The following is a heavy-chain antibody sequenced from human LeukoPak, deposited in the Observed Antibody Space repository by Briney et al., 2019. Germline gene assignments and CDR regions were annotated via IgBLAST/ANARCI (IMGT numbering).Heavy chain of an antibody. CDR2: IYSDGKT. Sequence: GGSLRLSCTGSGFRVSGHYMSWVRQAPGKGLEWVSVIYSDGKTFYADSVKGRFTASKDTSKNVMYLQMNSLTVADTALYHCVTVPYDSGYYYNYWGQGTLVTVSS. D-gene: IGHD3-22*01. J-gene: IGHJ4*02. V-gene: IGHV3-53*01. CDR1: GFRVSGHY. CDR3: VTVPYDSGYYYNY.